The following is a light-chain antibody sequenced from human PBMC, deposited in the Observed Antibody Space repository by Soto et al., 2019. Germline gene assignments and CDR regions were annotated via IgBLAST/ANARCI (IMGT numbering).Light chain of an antibody. CDR3: HQYGGSPRT. CDR2: GVS. V-gene: IGKV3-20*01. J-gene: IGKJ1*01. Sequence: EIVLTQSPGTLSLSPGERATLFCRASQSVSSNYLNWFQQKPGQAPRLLIYGVSSRATGIPDRLSGSGAGTDFTLPISRLEHEDFAVYYCHQYGGSPRTFGQGTQVEIK. CDR1: QSVSSNY.